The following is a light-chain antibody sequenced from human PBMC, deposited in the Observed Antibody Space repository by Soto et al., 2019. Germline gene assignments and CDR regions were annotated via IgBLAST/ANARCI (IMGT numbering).Light chain of an antibody. J-gene: IGKJ5*01. CDR1: QSVSSN. CDR3: QQYGTPRSVT. V-gene: IGKV3-15*01. Sequence: EIVMTQSPATLSVSPGERAPLSCRASQSVSSNLAWYQQKPGQAPRLLIYGASTRATGIPARFSGSGFGTDFTLTISKVEPEDFAVYYCQQYGTPRSVTFGQGTRLEI. CDR2: GAS.